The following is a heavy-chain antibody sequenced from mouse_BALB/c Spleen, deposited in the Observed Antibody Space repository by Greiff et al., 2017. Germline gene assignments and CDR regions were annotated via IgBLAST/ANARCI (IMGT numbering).Heavy chain of an antibody. J-gene: IGHJ4*01. D-gene: IGHD2-14*01. CDR2: IWAGGST. CDR1: GFSLTSYG. CDR3: ARGYYRYDGAMDY. Sequence: VMLVESGPGLVAPSQSLSITCTVSGFSLTSYGVHWVRQPPGKGLEWLGVIWAGGSTNFNSALMSRLSISKDNSKSQVFLKMNSLQTDDTAMYYCARGYYRYDGAMDYWGQGTSVTVSS. V-gene: IGHV2-9*02.